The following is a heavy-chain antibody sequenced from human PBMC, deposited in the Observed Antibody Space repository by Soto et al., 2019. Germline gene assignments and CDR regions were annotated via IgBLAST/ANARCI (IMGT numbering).Heavy chain of an antibody. CDR3: TRETMTIRLYFDY. CDR1: GFTFSSYA. CDR2: ISYDGSNE. Sequence: PVGSLRLSCAASGFTFSSYAMHWVRQAPGKGLEWVAVISYDGSNEYYADSVKGRFTISRDNSKNTLYLQVNSLRAEDTAIYYCTRETMTIRLYFDYWGQGALVTVSS. V-gene: IGHV3-30-3*01. D-gene: IGHD6-19*01. J-gene: IGHJ4*02.